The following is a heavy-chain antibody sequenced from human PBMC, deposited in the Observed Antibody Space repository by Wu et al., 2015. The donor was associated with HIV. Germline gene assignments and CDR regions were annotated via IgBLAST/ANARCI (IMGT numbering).Heavy chain of an antibody. CDR3: ARGSKYSSSSDFDY. V-gene: IGHV1-18*04. CDR2: IIPIFGTA. Sequence: QVQLVQSGPEMKKPGASVKVSCKASGYSFTNYGITWVRQAPGQGLEWMGGIIPIFGTANYAQKFQGRVTMTRDTSTSTVYMELSSLRSEDTAVYYCARGSKYSSSSDFDYWGQGTLVTVSS. CDR1: GYSFTNYG. J-gene: IGHJ4*02. D-gene: IGHD6-6*01.